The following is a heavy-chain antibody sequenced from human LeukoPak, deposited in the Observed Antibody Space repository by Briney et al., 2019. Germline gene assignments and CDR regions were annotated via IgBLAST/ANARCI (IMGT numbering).Heavy chain of an antibody. J-gene: IGHJ4*02. CDR2: IRDSSRYI. V-gene: IGHV3-21*06. D-gene: IGHD5-24*01. CDR3: ARGDGYEFFDY. CDR1: GFTFSTYT. Sequence: PGGSLRLSCAASGFTFSTYTMNWVRQAPGKGLEWVASIRDSSRYIQYADSVKGRFTISRDNTKNSLFLQMNSLRAEDTALYYCARGDGYEFFDYWGQGTLVTVSS.